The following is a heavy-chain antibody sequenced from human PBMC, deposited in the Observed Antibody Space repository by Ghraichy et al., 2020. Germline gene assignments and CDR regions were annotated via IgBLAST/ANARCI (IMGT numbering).Heavy chain of an antibody. D-gene: IGHD3-9*01. V-gene: IGHV4-39*01. Sequence: ESLNISCTVSGGSISSSSYYWGWIRQPPGKGLEWIGSIYYSGSTYYNPSLKSRVTISVDTSKNQFSLKLSSVTAADTAVYYCARRGTYDILTGPYYYYYYMDVWGKGTTVTVSS. CDR3: ARRGTYDILTGPYYYYYYMDV. J-gene: IGHJ6*03. CDR2: IYYSGST. CDR1: GGSISSSSYY.